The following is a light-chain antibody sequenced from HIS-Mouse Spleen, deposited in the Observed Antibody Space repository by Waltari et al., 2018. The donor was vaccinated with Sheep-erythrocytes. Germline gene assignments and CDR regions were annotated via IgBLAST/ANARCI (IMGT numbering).Light chain of an antibody. Sequence: SYELTQPPSVSVSPGQTASITCSGDKLGDKYACWYQQKPGQSPVLVIYQDSKRPSGIHERFSDFNSGNTATLTISGTQAMDEADYYCQAWDSSTVVFGGGTKLTVL. CDR1: KLGDKY. J-gene: IGLJ2*01. CDR3: QAWDSSTVV. V-gene: IGLV3-1*01. CDR2: QDS.